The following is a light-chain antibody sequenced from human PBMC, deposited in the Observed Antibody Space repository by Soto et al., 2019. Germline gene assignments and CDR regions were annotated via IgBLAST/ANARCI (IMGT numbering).Light chain of an antibody. CDR3: PHHGV. V-gene: IGKV1-12*01. CDR2: ATS. CDR1: QGIAGW. Sequence: DIQMTQSPSSLSASVGETVTMTCRASQGIAGWLSWYQQKPGKAPKLLIFATSNLQGGVPSRFSGSGSGTDFTLTISSLQPEDFATYYCPHHGVFGPGTQVDIK. J-gene: IGKJ3*01.